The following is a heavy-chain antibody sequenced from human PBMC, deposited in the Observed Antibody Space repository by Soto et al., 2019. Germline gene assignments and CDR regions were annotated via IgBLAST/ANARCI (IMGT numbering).Heavy chain of an antibody. V-gene: IGHV4-30-4*08. Sequence: PSETLSLTCTVSGCSISSGTYYWTWIRQRPGKGLEWIGFIYYSGRTYYNPSLKSRATISVDTSKNQFSLKLSSVTATDTAVYYCARDHILRYQLLFGLYGTDYYYYGMDVWGQGTTVTVSS. CDR3: ARDHILRYQLLFGLYGTDYYYYGMDV. CDR2: IYYSGRT. D-gene: IGHD2-2*01. CDR1: GCSISSGTYY. J-gene: IGHJ6*02.